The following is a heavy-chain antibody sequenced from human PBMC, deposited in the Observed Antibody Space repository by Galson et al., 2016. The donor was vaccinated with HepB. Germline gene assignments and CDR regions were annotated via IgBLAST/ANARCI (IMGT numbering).Heavy chain of an antibody. D-gene: IGHD4-11*01. CDR1: GVSISSGGYY. V-gene: IGHV4-31*03. CDR2: IYYSGST. J-gene: IGHJ4*02. CDR3: ARGVTRRTVTT. Sequence: TLSLTCTVSGVSISSGGYYWSWIRQHPGKGLEWIGYIYYSGSTYYNPSLKSRLTISVDTSKNQFSLKLSSVTAADTAVYYCARGVTRRTVTTWGQGTLVTVSS.